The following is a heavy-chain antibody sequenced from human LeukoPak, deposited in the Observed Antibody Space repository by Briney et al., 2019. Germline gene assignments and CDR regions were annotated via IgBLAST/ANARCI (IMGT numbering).Heavy chain of an antibody. Sequence: GGSLRLSCAASGFTFSSYAMSWVRQAPGKGLEWVSVIRGSGGSTYYADSVKGRFTISRDNSKNTLYLQMNSLRAEDTAVYYCAKEVYGDSTGGRFQHWGQGTLVTVSS. CDR1: GFTFSSYA. D-gene: IGHD4-17*01. CDR3: AKEVYGDSTGGRFQH. V-gene: IGHV3-23*01. CDR2: IRGSGGST. J-gene: IGHJ1*01.